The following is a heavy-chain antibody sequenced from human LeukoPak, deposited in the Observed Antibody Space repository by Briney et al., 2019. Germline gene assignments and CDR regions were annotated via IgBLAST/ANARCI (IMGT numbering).Heavy chain of an antibody. Sequence: SETLSLTCTVSGGSISSYYWSWIRQPAGKGLEWIGRIYTSGSTNYNPSLKSRVTMSADTSKNQFSLKLSSVTAADTAVYYCARVRRIAAAGSDWFDPWGQGTLVTVSS. J-gene: IGHJ5*02. D-gene: IGHD6-13*01. CDR3: ARVRRIAAAGSDWFDP. V-gene: IGHV4-4*07. CDR2: IYTSGST. CDR1: GGSISSYY.